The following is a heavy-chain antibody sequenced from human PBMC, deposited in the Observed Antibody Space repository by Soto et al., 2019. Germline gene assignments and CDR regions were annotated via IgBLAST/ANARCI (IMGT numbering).Heavy chain of an antibody. CDR3: ASNTIFGEVINIHYYYYMAV. Sequence: KGLEWVSYISSSGSTIYYADSVKGRFTISRDNAKNSLYLQMNSLRAEDTAVYYCASNTIFGEVINIHYYYYMAVWGKGTSVTVSS. CDR2: ISSSGSTI. V-gene: IGHV3-11*01. D-gene: IGHD3-3*01. J-gene: IGHJ6*03.